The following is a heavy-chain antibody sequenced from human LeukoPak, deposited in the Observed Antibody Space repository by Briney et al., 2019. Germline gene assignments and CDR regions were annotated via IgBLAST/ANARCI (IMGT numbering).Heavy chain of an antibody. Sequence: GGSLRLSCSASGFTFSSYAMHWVRQAPGKGLEYVSAISSNGGSTYYADSVKGRFTISRDNSKNTLYLQMSCLRAEDTAVYYCVKDSGWRAPTLDYWGQGTLVTVSS. J-gene: IGHJ4*02. CDR3: VKDSGWRAPTLDY. D-gene: IGHD6-19*01. V-gene: IGHV3-64D*06. CDR1: GFTFSSYA. CDR2: ISSNGGST.